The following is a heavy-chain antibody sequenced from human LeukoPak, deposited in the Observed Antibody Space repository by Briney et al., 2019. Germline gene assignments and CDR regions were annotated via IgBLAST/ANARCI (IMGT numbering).Heavy chain of an antibody. Sequence: GESLKISCKGSGYSSTSYWIGWVRQMPGKGLEWMGIIYPGDSDTRYSPSFQGQVTISADKSISTAYLQWSSLKASDTAMYYCARHALYGDYVRGGFDYWGQGTLVTVSS. CDR1: GYSSTSYW. J-gene: IGHJ4*02. V-gene: IGHV5-51*01. CDR3: ARHALYGDYVRGGFDY. D-gene: IGHD4-17*01. CDR2: IYPGDSDT.